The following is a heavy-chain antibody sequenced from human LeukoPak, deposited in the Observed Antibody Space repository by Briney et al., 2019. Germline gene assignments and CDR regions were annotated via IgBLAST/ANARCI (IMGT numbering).Heavy chain of an antibody. CDR2: INPNSGGT. D-gene: IGHD3-10*01. CDR3: ARVRSAGGSGSYFRGPGGKAEYYGMDV. CDR1: GYTFTGYY. J-gene: IGHJ6*02. Sequence: ASVKVSCKASGYTFTGYYMHWVRQAPGQGLEWMGWINPNSGGTNYAQKFQGRVTMTRDTSISTAYMELSRLRSDDTAVYYCARVRSAGGSGSYFRGPGGKAEYYGMDVWGQGTTVTVSS. V-gene: IGHV1-2*02.